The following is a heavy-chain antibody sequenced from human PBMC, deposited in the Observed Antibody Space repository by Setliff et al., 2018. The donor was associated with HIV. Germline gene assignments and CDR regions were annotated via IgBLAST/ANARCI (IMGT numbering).Heavy chain of an antibody. J-gene: IGHJ4*02. CDR2: IYNSGNS. CDR3: ARKLGYSYGRYFDY. V-gene: IGHV4-59*11. CDR1: GDPISNHY. D-gene: IGHD5-18*01. Sequence: NPSETLSLTCNVSGDPISNHYWNWIRQPPGKGLEWIATIYNSGNSVSNPSRKSRVTISIDTSKNQFSLKLSSVTAADTAVYYCARKLGYSYGRYFDYWGQGTLVTVSS.